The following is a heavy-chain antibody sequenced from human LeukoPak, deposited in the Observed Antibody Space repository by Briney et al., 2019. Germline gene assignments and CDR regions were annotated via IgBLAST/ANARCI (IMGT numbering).Heavy chain of an antibody. CDR2: INHSGST. CDR1: GGSFSGYY. J-gene: IGHJ4*02. D-gene: IGHD6-19*01. CDR3: ARGSGWHDY. V-gene: IGHV4-34*01. Sequence: SETLSLTCAVHGGSFSGYYWSWIRQPPGKGLEWIGEINHSGSTNYNPSLKSRVTISVDTSKNQFSLKLSSVTAADTAVYYCARGSGWHDYWGQGTLVTVSS.